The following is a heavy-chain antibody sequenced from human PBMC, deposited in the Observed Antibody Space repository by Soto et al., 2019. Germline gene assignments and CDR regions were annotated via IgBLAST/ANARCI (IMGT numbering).Heavy chain of an antibody. CDR3: ARGGGSGLDV. J-gene: IGHJ6*02. CDR2: ISGGGGNT. Sequence: QVQLVQSGAEVNKPGASVKVSCKASGYTFTSYLIHWVRQATGQSLEWMGWISGGGGNTKYSQKFQGRVTVTRDTSASIAYMDLSSLRSEDTAVYYCARGGGSGLDVWGQGTTVSVSS. D-gene: IGHD3-10*01. CDR1: GYTFTSYL. V-gene: IGHV1-3*01.